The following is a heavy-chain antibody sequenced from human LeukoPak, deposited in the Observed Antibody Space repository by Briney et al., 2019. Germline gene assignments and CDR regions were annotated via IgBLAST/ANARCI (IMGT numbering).Heavy chain of an antibody. CDR1: GGTFSSYA. V-gene: IGHV1-69*05. CDR2: IIPIFGTA. Sequence: EASVKVSCKASGGTFSSYAISWVRQAPGQRLEWMGGIIPIFGTANYAQKFQGRVTITTDESTSTAYMELSSLRSEDTAVYYCARQILEWLNRGDYYYYYMDVWGKGTTVTASS. CDR3: ARQILEWLNRGDYYYYYMDV. J-gene: IGHJ6*03. D-gene: IGHD3-3*01.